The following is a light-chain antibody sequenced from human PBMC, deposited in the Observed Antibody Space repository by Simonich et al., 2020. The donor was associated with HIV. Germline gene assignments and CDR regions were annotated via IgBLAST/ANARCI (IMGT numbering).Light chain of an antibody. J-gene: IGLJ3*02. Sequence: QTVVTQELSLTVSPGGPVTLPCASSPGAVTNGYYPHWFQQKPGQAPRALIYSISKKHSWTPARFSGALLGVKAALTLSGVQPEDEAEYYCLLDYGGAWVFGGGTRLTVL. CDR3: LLDYGGAWV. CDR1: PGAVTNGYY. CDR2: SIS. V-gene: IGLV7-43*01.